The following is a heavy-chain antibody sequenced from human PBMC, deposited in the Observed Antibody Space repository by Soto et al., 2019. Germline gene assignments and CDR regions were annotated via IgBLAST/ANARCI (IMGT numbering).Heavy chain of an antibody. V-gene: IGHV3-23*01. D-gene: IGHD3-22*01. J-gene: IGHJ4*02. Sequence: SGGSLRLSCAASGFTFSSYAMSWVRQAPGKGLEWVSAISGSGGSTYYADSVKGRFTISRDNSKNTLYLQMNSLRAEDTAVYYCAKDQRAMIVVVITFDYWGQGTLVTVS. CDR2: ISGSGGST. CDR1: GFTFSSYA. CDR3: AKDQRAMIVVVITFDY.